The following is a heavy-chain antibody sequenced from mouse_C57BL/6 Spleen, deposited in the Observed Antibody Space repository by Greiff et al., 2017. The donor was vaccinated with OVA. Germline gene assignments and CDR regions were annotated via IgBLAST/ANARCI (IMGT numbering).Heavy chain of an antibody. Sequence: QVQLQQPGAELVRPGSSVKLSCKASGYTFTSYWMHWVKQRPIQGLEWIGNIDPSDSETHYNQKFKDKATLTVDKSSSTAYMQLSSLTSEDSAVYYCAREGAIYYGKLTWFAYWGQGTLVTVSA. CDR3: AREGAIYYGKLTWFAY. V-gene: IGHV1-52*01. CDR2: IDPSDSET. CDR1: GYTFTSYW. J-gene: IGHJ3*01. D-gene: IGHD2-1*01.